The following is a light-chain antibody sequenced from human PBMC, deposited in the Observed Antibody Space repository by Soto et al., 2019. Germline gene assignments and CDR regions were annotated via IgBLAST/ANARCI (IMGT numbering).Light chain of an antibody. V-gene: IGKV3-15*01. CDR1: RSVGSD. Sequence: EIVMMQSPATLSVSPGERATLSCRASRSVGSDLAWYQQIPGQAPRLLMSSASSRAAGVPPRFSGSGSGTVFTLTISNLQSEEFAVDFCQQYHDWPPGYSFGQGTKLEIK. J-gene: IGKJ2*01. CDR3: QQYHDWPPGYS. CDR2: SAS.